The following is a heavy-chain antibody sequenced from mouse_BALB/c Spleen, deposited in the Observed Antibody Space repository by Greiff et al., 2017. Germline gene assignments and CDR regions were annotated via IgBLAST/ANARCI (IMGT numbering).Heavy chain of an antibody. Sequence: EVQLQESGPGLVKPSQSLSLTCTVTGYSITSDYAWNWIRQFPGNKLEWMGYISYSGSTSYNPSLKSRISITRDTSKNQFFLQLNSVTTEDTATYYCALMITTGGYAMDYWGQGTSVTVSS. D-gene: IGHD2-4*01. J-gene: IGHJ4*01. CDR2: ISYSGST. CDR3: ALMITTGGYAMDY. V-gene: IGHV3-2*02. CDR1: GYSITSDYA.